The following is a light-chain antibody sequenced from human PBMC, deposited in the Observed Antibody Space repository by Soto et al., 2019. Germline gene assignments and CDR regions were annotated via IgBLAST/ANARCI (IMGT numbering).Light chain of an antibody. CDR3: QSYDSSLSAL. V-gene: IGLV1-40*01. CDR1: SSNIGAGYD. Sequence: QSVLTQPPSVSGAPGQRVTISCTGSSSNIGAGYDVHWYQQLPGTAPKLLIYGNSNRPSGVPDRVSGSKSGTSASLAITGLQAEEEADYYCQSYDSSLSALFGGGTKLTVL. CDR2: GNS. J-gene: IGLJ3*02.